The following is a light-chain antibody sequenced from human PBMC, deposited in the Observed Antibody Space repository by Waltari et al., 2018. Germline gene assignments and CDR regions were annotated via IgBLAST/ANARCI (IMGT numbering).Light chain of an antibody. CDR3: QQYYSTVRT. CDR1: QSVLYSSNNKDY. CDR2: WAS. V-gene: IGKV4-1*01. Sequence: DIVMTQSPDSLAVSLVERATINCKSSQSVLYSSNNKDYLAWFQQKPGQPPKLLISWASTRESGVPDRFSGSGSGTDFTLTISSLQAEDVAVYYCQQYYSTVRTFGQGTKVEIK. J-gene: IGKJ1*01.